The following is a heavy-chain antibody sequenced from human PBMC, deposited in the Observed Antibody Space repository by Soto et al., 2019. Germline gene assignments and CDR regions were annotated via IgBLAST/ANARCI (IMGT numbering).Heavy chain of an antibody. J-gene: IGHJ2*01. Sequence: QVQLVQSGAEVKKPGASVKVSCKASGYTFTSYGISWVRQAPGQGLEWMGWISAYNGNTNYAQKLQGRVTMTTDTPTSTAYMELRSLRSDDTAWYYCARPAADGDPSGWYFDLWGRGTLVTVSS. D-gene: IGHD4-17*01. CDR3: ARPAADGDPSGWYFDL. V-gene: IGHV1-18*01. CDR2: ISAYNGNT. CDR1: GYTFTSYG.